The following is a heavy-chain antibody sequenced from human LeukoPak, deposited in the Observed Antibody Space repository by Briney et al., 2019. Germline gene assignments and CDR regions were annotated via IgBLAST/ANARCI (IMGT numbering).Heavy chain of an antibody. V-gene: IGHV3-20*04. CDR2: INWNGGST. J-gene: IGHJ4*02. Sequence: GGSLRLSCAASGFTFDDNGMSWVRQAPGKGLEWVSGINWNGGSTGYADSVKGRFTISRDNSKNTLYLQMNSLRAEDTAVYYCAKGWQEYYYDSSGYWGQGTLITVSS. D-gene: IGHD3-22*01. CDR1: GFTFDDNG. CDR3: AKGWQEYYYDSSGY.